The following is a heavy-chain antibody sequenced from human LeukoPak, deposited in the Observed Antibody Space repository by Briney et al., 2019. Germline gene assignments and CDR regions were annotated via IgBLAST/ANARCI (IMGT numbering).Heavy chain of an antibody. V-gene: IGHV4-59*01. CDR1: GGSISSYY. Sequence: SETLSLTCTVSGGSISSYYWSWIRQPPGKGLEWIGYIYYSGSTNYNPSLKSRVTISVDTSKNQFSLKLSSVTAADTAVYYCARKLAAAAEDDAFDIWGQGTMVPSLQ. CDR3: ARKLAAAAEDDAFDI. CDR2: IYYSGST. J-gene: IGHJ3*02. D-gene: IGHD6-13*01.